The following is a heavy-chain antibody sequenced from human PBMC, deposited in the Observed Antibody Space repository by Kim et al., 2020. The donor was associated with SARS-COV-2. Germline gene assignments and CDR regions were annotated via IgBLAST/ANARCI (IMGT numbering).Heavy chain of an antibody. Sequence: SETLSLTCTVSGGSVRTYYWNWIRQSPGKGLQWIGHIHYSGGTTYNPTLKSRVTISLATSKSQFSLKLTSVTAADTAVYYCAREGYDTGTFDPWGQGTL. CDR2: IHYSGGT. CDR3: AREGYDTGTFDP. V-gene: IGHV4-59*02. CDR1: GGSVRTYY. J-gene: IGHJ5*02. D-gene: IGHD1-7*01.